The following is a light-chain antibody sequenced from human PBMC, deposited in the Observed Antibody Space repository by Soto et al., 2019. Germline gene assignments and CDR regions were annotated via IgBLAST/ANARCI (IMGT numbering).Light chain of an antibody. V-gene: IGKV3D-15*01. CDR1: QSVGSD. CDR3: QQYNSWPLT. CDR2: DIF. Sequence: EIVMTQSPATLSVSPGERTTLSCRASQSVGSDLAWYQQKPGQAPRLVTYDIFTRGTGVPTRISGSGSGTEFTLTIGSLQSEDFAVYYCQQYNSWPLTFGGGTKVEIK. J-gene: IGKJ4*01.